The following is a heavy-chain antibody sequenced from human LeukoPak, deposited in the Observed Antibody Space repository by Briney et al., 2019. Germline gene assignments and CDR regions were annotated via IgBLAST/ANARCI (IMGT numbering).Heavy chain of an antibody. CDR3: ARDGRRDGYNYYWFDP. Sequence: SETLSLTCTVSGGSISSYYWSWIRQPAGKGLEWIGRIYTSGSTNYNPSLKSRVTMSVDTSKNQFSLKLSSVTAADTAVYYCARDGRRDGYNYYWFDPWGQETLVTVSS. CDR1: GGSISSYY. D-gene: IGHD5-24*01. J-gene: IGHJ5*02. V-gene: IGHV4-4*07. CDR2: IYTSGST.